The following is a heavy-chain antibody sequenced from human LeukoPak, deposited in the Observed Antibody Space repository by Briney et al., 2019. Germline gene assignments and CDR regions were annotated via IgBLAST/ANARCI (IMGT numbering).Heavy chain of an antibody. Sequence: GESLKISCKGSGYSFTSYWIGWVRQMPGKGLEWMGIIYPGDSDTRYSPSFQGQVTISADKSISTAYLQWSSLKASDTAMYYCARLGSRRDGYNNWFDPWGQGTLVTVSS. D-gene: IGHD5-12*01. CDR3: ARLGSRRDGYNNWFDP. CDR1: GYSFTSYW. J-gene: IGHJ5*02. CDR2: IYPGDSDT. V-gene: IGHV5-51*01.